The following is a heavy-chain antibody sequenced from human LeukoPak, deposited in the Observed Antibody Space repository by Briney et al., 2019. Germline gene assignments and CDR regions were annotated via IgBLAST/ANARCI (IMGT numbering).Heavy chain of an antibody. D-gene: IGHD6-19*01. CDR1: GGSISSYY. J-gene: IGHJ4*02. CDR3: ARGNSIAVAGNY. V-gene: IGHV4-59*01. CDR2: IYYSGST. Sequence: SETLSLTCTVSGGSISSYYWSWVRQPPGKGLEWIGYIYYSGSTNYNPSLKSRVTISVDTSKNQFSLKLSSVTAADTAVYYCARGNSIAVAGNYWGQGTLVTVSS.